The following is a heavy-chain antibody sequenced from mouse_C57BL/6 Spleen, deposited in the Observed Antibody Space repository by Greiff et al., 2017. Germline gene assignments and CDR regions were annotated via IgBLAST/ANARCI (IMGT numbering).Heavy chain of an antibody. Sequence: QVQLQQPGAELVKPGASVKLSCKASGYTFTSYWMQWVKQRPGQGLGWIGEIDPSDSYTNYNQKFKGKATLTVDTSSSTAYMQLSSLTSEDSAVHYCARLWGILYYLDYWGQGTTLTVSS. D-gene: IGHD1-1*02. CDR3: ARLWGILYYLDY. CDR2: IDPSDSYT. J-gene: IGHJ2*01. CDR1: GYTFTSYW. V-gene: IGHV1-50*01.